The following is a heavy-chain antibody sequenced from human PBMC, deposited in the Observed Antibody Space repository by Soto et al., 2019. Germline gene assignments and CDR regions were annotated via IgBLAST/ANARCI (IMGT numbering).Heavy chain of an antibody. CDR1: GFTFSSYG. D-gene: IGHD6-6*01. Sequence: PGGSLRLSCAASGFTFSSYGMHWVRQAPGKGLEWVAVISYDGSNKYYADSVKGRFTISRDNSKNTLYLQMNSLRAEDTAVYYCAKEGIAANYYYYGMDVWGQGTTVTVSS. V-gene: IGHV3-30*18. CDR3: AKEGIAANYYYYGMDV. CDR2: ISYDGSNK. J-gene: IGHJ6*02.